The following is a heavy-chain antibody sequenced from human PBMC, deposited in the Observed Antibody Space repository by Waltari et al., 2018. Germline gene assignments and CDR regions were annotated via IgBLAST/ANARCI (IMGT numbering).Heavy chain of an antibody. CDR3: ARDHSSYYYDSSGPTGGYFDY. Sequence: EVQLVESGGGLVKPGGSLRLSCAASGFTFSSYSMTWVRQAPGKGLERVSSISSSSSYIYYADSVKGRFTISRDNAKNSLYLQMNSLRAEDTAVYYCARDHSSYYYDSSGPTGGYFDYWGQGTLVTVSS. V-gene: IGHV3-21*01. J-gene: IGHJ4*02. CDR2: ISSSSSYI. D-gene: IGHD3-22*01. CDR1: GFTFSSYS.